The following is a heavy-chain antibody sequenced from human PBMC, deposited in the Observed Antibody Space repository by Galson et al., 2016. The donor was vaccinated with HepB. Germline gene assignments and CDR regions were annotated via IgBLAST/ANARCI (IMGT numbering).Heavy chain of an antibody. V-gene: IGHV3-23*01. J-gene: IGHJ4*02. CDR1: GFSFSDYA. CDR2: ISASGAST. CDR3: AKGRVPLAVAGALDF. Sequence: SLRLSCAASGFSFSDYAMTWVRQAPGKGLEWVSGISASGASTYYAEFVKGRFALSRDNSKNTLNLQMNSLRGEDTAVYYCAKGRVPLAVAGALDFWGQGTLLTVSS. D-gene: IGHD6-19*01.